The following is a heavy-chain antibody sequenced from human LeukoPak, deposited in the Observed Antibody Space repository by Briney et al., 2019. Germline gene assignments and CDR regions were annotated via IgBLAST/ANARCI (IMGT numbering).Heavy chain of an antibody. J-gene: IGHJ4*02. CDR3: ARVGTSGWTSDY. Sequence: GSLRLSCAASGFTFSSYSINWVRQAPGKGLEWLSYISGSSRTISYADSLKGRFTVSRDNAKNSLDLQMNSLRVEDTAVYYCARVGTSGWTSDYWGQGTLVTVSS. D-gene: IGHD6-19*01. CDR2: ISGSSRTI. V-gene: IGHV3-48*04. CDR1: GFTFSSYS.